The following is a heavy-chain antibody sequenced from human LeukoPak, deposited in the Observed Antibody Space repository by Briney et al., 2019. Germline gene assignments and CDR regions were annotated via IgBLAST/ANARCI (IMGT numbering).Heavy chain of an antibody. CDR3: VSFYETY. CDR2: INSDGSWT. J-gene: IGHJ4*02. D-gene: IGHD2/OR15-2a*01. CDR1: GSYW. V-gene: IGHV3-74*01. Sequence: GGSLRLSCAASGSYWMHWVRQAPGKGLVWVSHINSDGSWTSYADSVRGRFTVSKDNAKNTVYLQMNNLRAEDTAVYYCVSFYETYWGRGTLVTVSS.